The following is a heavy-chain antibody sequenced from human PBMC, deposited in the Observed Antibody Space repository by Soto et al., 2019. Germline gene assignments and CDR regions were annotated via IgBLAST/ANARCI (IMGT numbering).Heavy chain of an antibody. D-gene: IGHD3-22*01. CDR2: INPNSGGT. J-gene: IGHJ4*02. Sequence: ASVKVSCKASGYTFTGYYMHWVRQAPGQGLEWMGWINPNSGGTNYAQKFQGWVTMTRDTSISTAYMELSRLRSDDTAVYYCAREYYDSSGYEGFDYWGQGTLVTVS. V-gene: IGHV1-2*04. CDR3: AREYYDSSGYEGFDY. CDR1: GYTFTGYY.